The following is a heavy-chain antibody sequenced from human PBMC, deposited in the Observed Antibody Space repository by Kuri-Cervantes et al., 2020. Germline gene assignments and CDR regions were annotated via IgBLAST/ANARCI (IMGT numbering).Heavy chain of an antibody. CDR2: IIPILGIA. CDR1: GYTFTSYD. J-gene: IGHJ4*02. D-gene: IGHD4-23*01. V-gene: IGHV1-69*04. CDR3: ARGEVVTRLDY. Sequence: SVKVSCKASGYTFTSYDINWVRQATGQGLEWMGRIIPILGIANYAQKFQGRVTITADKSTSTACMELSSLRSEDTAVYYCARGEVVTRLDYWGQGTLVTVSS.